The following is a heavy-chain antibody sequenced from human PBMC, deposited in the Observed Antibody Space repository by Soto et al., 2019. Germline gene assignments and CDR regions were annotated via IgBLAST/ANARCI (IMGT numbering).Heavy chain of an antibody. J-gene: IGHJ6*03. D-gene: IGHD6-19*01. V-gene: IGHV1-8*01. Sequence: ASVKVSCKASGYTFTSYYINWVRQATGQGLEWMGWMNPNSGNTGYAQKFQGRVTMTRNTSISTAYMELSSLRSEDTAVYYCARTLSGWPYYYYYYMDVWGKGTTVTVSS. CDR3: ARTLSGWPYYYYYYMDV. CDR2: MNPNSGNT. CDR1: GYTFTSYY.